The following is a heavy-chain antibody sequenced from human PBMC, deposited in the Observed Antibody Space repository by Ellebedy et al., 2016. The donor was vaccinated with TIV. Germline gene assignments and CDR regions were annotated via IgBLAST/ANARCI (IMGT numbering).Heavy chain of an antibody. J-gene: IGHJ4*02. CDR3: TRDPETYYYGSGRDY. Sequence: GGSLRLSXAASGFTFDDYAIHWFRQAPGKGLEWVGFIRTRAYGGTTQYAASVKGRFTISRDDSKNIAYLQMNSLQTEDTAVYYCTRDPETYYYGSGRDYWGQGTLVRVSS. CDR1: GFTFDDYA. D-gene: IGHD3-10*01. CDR2: IRTRAYGGTT. V-gene: IGHV3-49*03.